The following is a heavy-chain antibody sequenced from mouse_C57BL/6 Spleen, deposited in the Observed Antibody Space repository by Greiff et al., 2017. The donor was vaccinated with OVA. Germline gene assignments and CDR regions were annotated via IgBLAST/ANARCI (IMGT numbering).Heavy chain of an antibody. V-gene: IGHV3-1*01. Sequence: EVKVEESGPGMVKPSQSLSLTCTVTGYSITSGYDWHWIRHFPGNKLEWMGYISYSGSTNYNPSLKSRISITHDTSKNHFFLKLNSVTTEDTATYYCARDLYIYDGTTGYFDVWGTGTTVTVSS. CDR1: GYSITSGYD. CDR3: ARDLYIYDGTTGYFDV. J-gene: IGHJ1*03. CDR2: ISYSGST. D-gene: IGHD2-3*01.